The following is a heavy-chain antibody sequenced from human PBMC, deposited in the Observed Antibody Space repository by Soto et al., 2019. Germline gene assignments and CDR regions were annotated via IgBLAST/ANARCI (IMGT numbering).Heavy chain of an antibody. V-gene: IGHV1-69*02. Sequence: QVQLVQSGTEVKKPGSSVKVSCKASGDTFRFYTINWVRQAPGLGLEWVGRINPIVSMSNYAQKFQGRVSMTADKSTSTAYMELRSLRSDDSAMYFCAASYGSGYRAFDYWGQGDLVIVSS. CDR3: AASYGSGYRAFDY. CDR1: GDTFRFYT. J-gene: IGHJ4*02. D-gene: IGHD3-10*01. CDR2: INPIVSMS.